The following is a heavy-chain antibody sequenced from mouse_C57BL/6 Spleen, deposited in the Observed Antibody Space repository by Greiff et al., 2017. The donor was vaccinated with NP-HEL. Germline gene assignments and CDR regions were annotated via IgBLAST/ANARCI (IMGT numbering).Heavy chain of an antibody. V-gene: IGHV5-15*01. D-gene: IGHD3-2*02. CDR3: ARLDSSGPYYFDC. Sequence: EVQLVESGGGLVQPGGSLKLSCAASGFTFSDYGMAWVRQAPRTGPEWVAFISNLAYSIYYADPVTGRFPISRENAKNTLYLEMSTLRSEDTAMYYCARLDSSGPYYFDCWGQGTTLTVSS. J-gene: IGHJ2*01. CDR1: GFTFSDYG. CDR2: ISNLAYSI.